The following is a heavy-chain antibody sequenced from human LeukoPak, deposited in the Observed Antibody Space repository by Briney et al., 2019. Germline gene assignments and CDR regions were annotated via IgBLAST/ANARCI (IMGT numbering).Heavy chain of an antibody. CDR2: IYYSGST. CDR1: GGSISSSSYY. Sequence: SETLSLTCTVSGGSISSSSYYWGWIRQPPGKGLEWIGSIYYSGSTYYNPSLKSRVTISVDTSKNQFSLKLSSVTAADTAVYYCARYCGGDCYYDAFDIWGQGTMVTVSS. V-gene: IGHV4-39*07. CDR3: ARYCGGDCYYDAFDI. D-gene: IGHD2-21*02. J-gene: IGHJ3*02.